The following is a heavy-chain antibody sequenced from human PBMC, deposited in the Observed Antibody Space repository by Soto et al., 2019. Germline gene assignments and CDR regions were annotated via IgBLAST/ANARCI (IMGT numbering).Heavy chain of an antibody. CDR1: GGSISSGDYY. CDR2: IYYSGST. D-gene: IGHD2-8*01. J-gene: IGHJ3*02. Sequence: SETLSLTCTVSGGSISSGDYYWSWIRQPPGKGLEWIGYIYYSGSTYYNPSLKSRVAISVDTSKNQFSLKLSSVTAADTAVYYCARAHHCTNGVCYTSVAFDIWGRGTMVTVSS. CDR3: ARAHHCTNGVCYTSVAFDI. V-gene: IGHV4-30-4*01.